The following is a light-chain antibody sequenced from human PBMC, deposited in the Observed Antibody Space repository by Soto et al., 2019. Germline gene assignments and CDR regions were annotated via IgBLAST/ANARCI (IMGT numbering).Light chain of an antibody. V-gene: IGKV3-15*01. CDR3: QQYDNWPIT. CDR1: QSIRSN. Sequence: EVVMTQSPATLSVSPGEGATLYCRASQSIRSNLAWYQKKPGQSHRLLIYGASTRATAGPARFSGSGSGTEFTLTISSLQYEDFSVYYCQQYDNWPITFGGGTQVEIK. J-gene: IGKJ4*01. CDR2: GAS.